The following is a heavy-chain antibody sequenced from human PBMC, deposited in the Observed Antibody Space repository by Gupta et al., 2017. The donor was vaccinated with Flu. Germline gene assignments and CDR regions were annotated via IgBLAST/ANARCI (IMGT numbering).Heavy chain of an antibody. CDR2: INTNTGNP. CDR3: AYLPTIFGVVISPRNYYYMDV. Sequence: EWMGWINTNTGNPTYAQGFTGRFVFSLDTSVSTAYLQISSLKAEDTAVYYCAYLPTIFGVVISPRNYYYMDVWGKGTTVTVSS. J-gene: IGHJ6*03. V-gene: IGHV7-4-1*02. D-gene: IGHD3-3*01.